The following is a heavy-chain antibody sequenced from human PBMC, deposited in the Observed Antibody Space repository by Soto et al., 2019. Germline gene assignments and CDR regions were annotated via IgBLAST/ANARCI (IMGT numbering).Heavy chain of an antibody. CDR2: IRSKANSYAT. V-gene: IGHV3-73*01. Sequence: GGSLRLSCVASGFTVSGSAMHWVRQASGKGLEWVGHIRSKANSYATAYAASVKGRFTISRDDSKNTAYLQMNSLKTEDTAVYYCTRPGTHFDYWGQGTLVTVSS. CDR1: GFTVSGSA. J-gene: IGHJ4*02. CDR3: TRPGTHFDY.